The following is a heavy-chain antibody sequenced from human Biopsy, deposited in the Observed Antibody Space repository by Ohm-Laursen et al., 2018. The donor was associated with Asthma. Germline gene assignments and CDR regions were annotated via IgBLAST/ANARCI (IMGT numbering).Heavy chain of an antibody. CDR3: ARDTRPNWFDP. V-gene: IGHV3-7*05. Sequence: LSLTCAASGFTFSSYWMSWVRQAPGKGLEWVANIKQDGSEKYYVDSVKGRFTISRDNAKNSLYLQMNSLRAEDTAVYYCARDTRPNWFDPWGQGTLVHVSS. D-gene: IGHD3-3*01. J-gene: IGHJ5*02. CDR1: GFTFSSYW. CDR2: IKQDGSEK.